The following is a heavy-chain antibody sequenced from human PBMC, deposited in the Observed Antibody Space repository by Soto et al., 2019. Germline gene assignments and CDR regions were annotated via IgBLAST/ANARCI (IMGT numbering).Heavy chain of an antibody. D-gene: IGHD6-19*01. CDR3: AKPTQWLVIGQFDY. CDR2: ISDRGGST. Sequence: EVQLLESGGGLVQPGGSLRLSCAASGFTFSSSTMSWIRQAPGKGLEWVSSISDRGGSTYSADSVKGRFTISRDNSKNTLYIQMNSLTTEDTAVYYCAKPTQWLVIGQFDYWGQGTRVTVSS. J-gene: IGHJ4*02. V-gene: IGHV3-23*01. CDR1: GFTFSSST.